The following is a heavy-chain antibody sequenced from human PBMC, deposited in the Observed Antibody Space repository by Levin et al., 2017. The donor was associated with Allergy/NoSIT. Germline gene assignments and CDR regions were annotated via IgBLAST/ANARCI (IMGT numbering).Heavy chain of an antibody. D-gene: IGHD1-7*01. CDR1: GYSFTSYW. J-gene: IGHJ4*02. Sequence: GESLKISCKGSGYSFTSYWIGWVRQMPGKGLEWMGIIYPGDSDTRYSPSFQGQVTISADKSISTAYLQWSSLKASDTAMYYCARLPVATGTNPSPFDYWGQGTLVTVSS. CDR3: ARLPVATGTNPSPFDY. CDR2: IYPGDSDT. V-gene: IGHV5-51*01.